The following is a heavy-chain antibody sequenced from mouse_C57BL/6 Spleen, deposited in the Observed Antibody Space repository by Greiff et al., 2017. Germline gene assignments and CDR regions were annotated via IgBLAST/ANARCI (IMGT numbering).Heavy chain of an antibody. CDR2: IYPGNSDT. V-gene: IGHV1-5*01. D-gene: IGHD1-1*01. CDR1: GYTFTSYW. Sequence: EVQLQESGTVLARPGASVKMSCKTSGYTFTSYWMHWVKQRPGQGLEWIGAIYPGNSDTSYNQKFKGKAKLTAVTSASTAYMELSSLTNEDSAVYYCTRYYGSSYVWYFDVWGTGTTVTVSS. CDR3: TRYYGSSYVWYFDV. J-gene: IGHJ1*03.